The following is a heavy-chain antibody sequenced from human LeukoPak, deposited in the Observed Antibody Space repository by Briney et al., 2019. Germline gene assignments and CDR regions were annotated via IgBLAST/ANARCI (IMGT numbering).Heavy chain of an antibody. V-gene: IGHV3-74*01. CDR1: GFTFRSYW. D-gene: IGHD2-15*01. CDR3: ARDQLYCSGGICYFDY. Sequence: GVSLRLSCAASGFTFRSYWMHWVRQAPGKGLVWVSRINCDGSSITYAESVKGRFTISRDNAKNTLYLQMNSLRAEDTAVYYCARDQLYCSGGICYFDYWGRGTLVTVSS. CDR2: INCDGSSI. J-gene: IGHJ4*02.